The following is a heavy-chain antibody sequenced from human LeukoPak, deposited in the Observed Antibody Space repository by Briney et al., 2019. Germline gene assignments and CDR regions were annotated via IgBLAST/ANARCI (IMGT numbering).Heavy chain of an antibody. CDR3: AKDNQRGGFQH. J-gene: IGHJ1*01. CDR1: GFSFDDNA. CDR2: ISGDGATT. Sequence: GGSLRLSCAASGFSFDDNAMYWVRQAPGKGLEWVSIISGDGATTYYADSVKGRFNISRDNSKSSLYLQMNSLRSEDTALYYCAKDNQRGGFQHWGQGTLVTVSS. D-gene: IGHD3-16*01. V-gene: IGHV3-43*02.